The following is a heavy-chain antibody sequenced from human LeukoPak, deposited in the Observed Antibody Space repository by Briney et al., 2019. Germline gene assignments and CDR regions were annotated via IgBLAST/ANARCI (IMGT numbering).Heavy chain of an antibody. J-gene: IGHJ6*03. CDR2: IWYDGSNK. CDR3: AKDAGYCSSTSCYRGHYYMDV. Sequence: GRSLRLSCAASGFTFSSYGMHWVRQAPGKGLEWVAVIWYDGSNKYYADSVKGRFTISRDNSKNTLYLQMNRLRAEDTAVYYCAKDAGYCSSTSCYRGHYYMDVWGKGTTVTVSS. V-gene: IGHV3-33*06. D-gene: IGHD2-2*02. CDR1: GFTFSSYG.